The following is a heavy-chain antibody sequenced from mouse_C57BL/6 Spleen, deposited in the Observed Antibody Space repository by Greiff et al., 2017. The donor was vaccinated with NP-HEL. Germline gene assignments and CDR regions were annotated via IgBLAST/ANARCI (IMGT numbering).Heavy chain of an antibody. CDR1: GYTFTSYW. CDR2: IHPNSGST. D-gene: IGHD2-4*01. CDR3: ARGGYDYVQYYAMDY. Sequence: QVQLQQPGAELVKPGASVKLSCKASGYTFTSYWMHWVKQRPGQGLEWIGMIHPNSGSTNYNEKFKSKATLTVDKSSSTAYMQLSSLTSEDSAVYYCARGGYDYVQYYAMDYWGKGTSVTVSS. V-gene: IGHV1-64*01. J-gene: IGHJ4*01.